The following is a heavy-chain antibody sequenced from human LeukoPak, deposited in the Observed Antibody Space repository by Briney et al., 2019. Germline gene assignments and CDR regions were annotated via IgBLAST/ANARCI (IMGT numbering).Heavy chain of an antibody. V-gene: IGHV1-2*02. Sequence: ASVTVSCKASGYTFTGYYMHWVRQAPGQGLEWMGWINPNSGGTNYAQKFQGRVTMTRDTSISTAYMELSRLRSDDTAVYYCARDGCSSTSCHKTDNWFDPWGQGTLVTVSS. CDR1: GYTFTGYY. CDR2: INPNSGGT. D-gene: IGHD2-2*02. CDR3: ARDGCSSTSCHKTDNWFDP. J-gene: IGHJ5*02.